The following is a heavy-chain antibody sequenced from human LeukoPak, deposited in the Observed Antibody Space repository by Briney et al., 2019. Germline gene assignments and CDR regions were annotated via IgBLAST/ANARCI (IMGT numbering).Heavy chain of an antibody. V-gene: IGHV6-1*01. CDR3: ARGDKDSGYGGIDY. CDR1: GDSVSSNSAA. J-gene: IGHJ4*02. CDR2: TYYRSKWYN. Sequence: SQTLSLTCAIPGDSVSSNSAAWNWIRQSPSRGLEWLGRTYYRSKWYNDYAVSVKSRITINPDTSKNQFSLQLNSVTPEDTAVYYCARGDKDSGYGGIDYWGQGTLVTVSS. D-gene: IGHD5-12*01.